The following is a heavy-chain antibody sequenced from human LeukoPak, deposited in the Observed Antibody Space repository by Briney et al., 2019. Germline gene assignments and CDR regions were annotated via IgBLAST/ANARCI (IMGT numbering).Heavy chain of an antibody. D-gene: IGHD2-2*01. V-gene: IGHV3-23*01. CDR2: ITYDGRTT. CDR1: GFSFSSFT. J-gene: IGHJ1*01. CDR3: AKDLWWGLSTSWDPAENLQH. Sequence: PGGSLRLSCAASGFSFSSFTMSWVRQVPGKGLEWVSTITYDGRTTNYADSVKGRFSISRDDSRNSLYLQMNGLRAEDTAIYYCAKDLWWGLSTSWDPAENLQHWGQGVLVTVSS.